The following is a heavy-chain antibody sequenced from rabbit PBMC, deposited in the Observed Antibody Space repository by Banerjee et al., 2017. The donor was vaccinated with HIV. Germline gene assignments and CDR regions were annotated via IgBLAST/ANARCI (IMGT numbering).Heavy chain of an antibody. CDR1: GFSFSSNW. CDR3: ARDLAGVIGWNFGL. Sequence: QEQLEESGGGLVKPEGSLTLTCTASGFSFSSNWMCWVRRAPGKGLEWIACIDNGSGSTGYSSWAKGRFTISKTSSTTVTLQMTSLRAADTATYFCARDLAGVIGWNFGLWGQGTLVTVS. D-gene: IGHD4-1*01. J-gene: IGHJ3*01. CDR2: IDNGSGST. V-gene: IGHV1S45*01.